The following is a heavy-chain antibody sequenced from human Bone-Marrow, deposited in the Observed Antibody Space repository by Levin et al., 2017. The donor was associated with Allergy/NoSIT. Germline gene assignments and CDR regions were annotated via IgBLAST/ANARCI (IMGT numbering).Heavy chain of an antibody. J-gene: IGHJ4*02. CDR1: GFSLKTSGVA. CDR3: ARLLARKYYHDNSGYFDQ. CDR2: IYWDGET. V-gene: IGHV2-5*02. D-gene: IGHD3-22*01. Sequence: ESGPTLVKPTQTLTLTCSFSGFSLKTSGVAVGWVRQPPGKAPEWLALIYWDGETRSFPSPKSLVTITKDTSKNQVVLTMTNMDPVDTATYYCARLLARKYYHDNSGYFDQWGQGILVTVSS.